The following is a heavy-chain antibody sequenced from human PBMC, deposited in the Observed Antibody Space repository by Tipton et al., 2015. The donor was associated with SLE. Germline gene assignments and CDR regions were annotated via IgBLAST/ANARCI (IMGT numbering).Heavy chain of an antibody. V-gene: IGHV4-38-2*02. CDR1: GYSISSGYY. J-gene: IGHJ4*02. CDR2: IYHSGNT. Sequence: TLSLTCTVSGYSISSGYYWGWIRQPPGKGLEWIGGIYHSGNTDYNPSLKGRVTISVDTSKNQLSLKLSSVTAADTAVYYCARVPTSSSAFDYWGQGTLVTVSS. CDR3: ARVPTSSSAFDY.